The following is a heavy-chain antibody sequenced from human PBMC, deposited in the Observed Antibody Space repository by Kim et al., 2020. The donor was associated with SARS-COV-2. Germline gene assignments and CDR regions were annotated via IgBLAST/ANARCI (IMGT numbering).Heavy chain of an antibody. V-gene: IGHV7-4-1*02. D-gene: IGHD3-22*01. J-gene: IGHJ4*02. Sequence: AINGVRQAPGQGLEWMGWINVKTGNPTYAQGFRGRFVFSLDTSVSTAYLQISSLEAEDTALYYCARAQYYYDSSGPNSEASFDYWGRGSLAT. CDR2: INVKTGNP. CDR1: A. CDR3: ARAQYYYDSSGPNSEASFDY.